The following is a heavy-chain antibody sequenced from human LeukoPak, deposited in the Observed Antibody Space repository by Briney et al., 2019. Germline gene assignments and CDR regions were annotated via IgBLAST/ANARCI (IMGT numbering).Heavy chain of an antibody. CDR2: INPNSGGT. D-gene: IGHD3-3*01. CDR3: ARDGRPQIFGVVINGYYYYYGMDV. CDR1: GYTFIGYY. Sequence: ASVKVSCKASGYTFIGYYMHWVRQAPGQGLEWMGWINPNSGGTNYAQKFQGRVTMTRDTSISTAYMELSRLRSDDTAVYYCARDGRPQIFGVVINGYYYYYGMDVWGQGTTVTVSS. J-gene: IGHJ6*02. V-gene: IGHV1-2*02.